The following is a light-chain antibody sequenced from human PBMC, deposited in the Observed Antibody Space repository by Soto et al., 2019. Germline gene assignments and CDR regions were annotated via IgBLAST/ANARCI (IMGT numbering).Light chain of an antibody. Sequence: DIQMTQSPSTLSASVGDRVTITCRASQSISSWLAWYQQKPGKAPKLLIYDASSLESGVPSRFSGSGSRTEFTLTISSLQPDDFATDYCQQYNSYSPTFGQGTKLEIK. J-gene: IGKJ2*01. V-gene: IGKV1-5*01. CDR3: QQYNSYSPT. CDR2: DAS. CDR1: QSISSW.